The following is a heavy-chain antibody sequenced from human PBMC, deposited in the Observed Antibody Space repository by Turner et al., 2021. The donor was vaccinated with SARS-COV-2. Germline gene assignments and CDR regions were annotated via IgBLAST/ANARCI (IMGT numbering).Heavy chain of an antibody. V-gene: IGHV4-34*01. D-gene: IGHD6-13*01. CDR3: ARGGVAAAGPFGY. Sequence: QVQLQQWGAGLLKPSETLSLTCAVYGGSFSGNYWSWFRQPPGKGLEWIGEINHSESTNYNPSLKSRVTISLDTSKKQFSLKLSSVTAADTAVYYCARGGVAAAGPFGYWGQGTLVTVSS. CDR2: INHSEST. J-gene: IGHJ4*02. CDR1: GGSFSGNY.